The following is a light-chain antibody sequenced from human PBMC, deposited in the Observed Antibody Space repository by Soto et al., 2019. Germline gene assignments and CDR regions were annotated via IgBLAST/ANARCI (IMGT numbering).Light chain of an antibody. CDR1: SSHIGSNT. CDR2: SNN. Sequence: QSVLTQPPSASGTPGKRVTISCSGSSSHIGSNTVNWYHQLPGTAPKLLIYSNNQRPSGVPDRFSGSKSGTSASLAISGLQSEDEADYYCAAWDDRLNGAVFGGGTQLTVL. J-gene: IGLJ7*01. V-gene: IGLV1-44*01. CDR3: AAWDDRLNGAV.